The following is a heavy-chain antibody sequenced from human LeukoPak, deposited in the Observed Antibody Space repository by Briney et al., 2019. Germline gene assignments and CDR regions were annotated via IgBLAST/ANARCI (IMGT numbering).Heavy chain of an antibody. CDR1: GFTFSSYG. CDR3: VRNNWNSVYYGMDV. V-gene: IGHV3-74*01. J-gene: IGHJ6*02. CDR2: VNSDVSDT. D-gene: IGHD1-7*01. Sequence: PGGSLRLSCAASGFTFSSYGMYWVRQAPGKGLVWGSRVNSDVSDTAYADSVKGRFTISRDNVNNILHLQMNSLRAEDTAVYYCVRNNWNSVYYGMDVWGQGTTVTVSS.